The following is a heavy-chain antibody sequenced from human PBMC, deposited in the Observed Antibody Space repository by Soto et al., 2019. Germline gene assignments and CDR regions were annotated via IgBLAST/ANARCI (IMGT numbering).Heavy chain of an antibody. Sequence: ASVKVSCKASGYIFTNHYIHWVRQAPGQGLEWMGIINPSGGSTNYLQKFQGRITMTRDTSTSTVYMELSSLRSEDTAVYFCARADYYDSSGFYYDCWGEGTLVTVSS. D-gene: IGHD3-22*01. J-gene: IGHJ4*02. CDR2: INPSGGST. CDR3: ARADYYDSSGFYYDC. CDR1: GYIFTNHY. V-gene: IGHV1-46*01.